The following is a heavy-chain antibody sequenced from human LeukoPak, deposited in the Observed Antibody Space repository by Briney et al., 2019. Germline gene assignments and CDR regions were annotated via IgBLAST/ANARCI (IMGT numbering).Heavy chain of an antibody. Sequence: GGTLRLSCAASGFTFSSYGMSWVRQAPGKGLEWVSAISGSGGSTYYADSVKGRFTISRDNSKNTLYLQMNSLRAEDTAVYYCARDKRTGDSYFDSWGQGTLVTVSS. J-gene: IGHJ4*02. D-gene: IGHD7-27*01. V-gene: IGHV3-23*01. CDR3: ARDKRTGDSYFDS. CDR1: GFTFSSYG. CDR2: ISGSGGST.